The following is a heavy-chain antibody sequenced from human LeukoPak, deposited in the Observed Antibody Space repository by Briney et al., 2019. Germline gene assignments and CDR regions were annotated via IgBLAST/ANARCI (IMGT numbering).Heavy chain of an antibody. CDR2: INHSGST. Sequence: PSETLPLTCAVYGGSFSGYYWSWIRQPPGKGLEWIGKINHSGSTNYNPSLKSRVTISVDTSKNQFSLKLSSVTAADTAVYYCARGSWPVIVIPAAIYFDYWGQGTLVTVSS. J-gene: IGHJ4*02. CDR1: GGSFSGYY. CDR3: ARGSWPVIVIPAAIYFDY. V-gene: IGHV4-34*01. D-gene: IGHD2-2*01.